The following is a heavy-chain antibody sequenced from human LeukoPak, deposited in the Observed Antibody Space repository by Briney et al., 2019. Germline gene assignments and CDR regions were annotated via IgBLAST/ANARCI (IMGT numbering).Heavy chain of an antibody. CDR1: GGSISSYY. D-gene: IGHD1-26*01. CDR2: IYTSGST. Sequence: SETLSLTCTVSGGSISSYYWSWIRQPPGKGLEWIGYIYTSGSTNYNPSLKSRVTISVDTSKNQFSLKLSSVTAADTAVYYCARRAGLVGKGVDWFDPWGQGTLVTVSS. CDR3: ARRAGLVGKGVDWFDP. V-gene: IGHV4-4*09. J-gene: IGHJ5*02.